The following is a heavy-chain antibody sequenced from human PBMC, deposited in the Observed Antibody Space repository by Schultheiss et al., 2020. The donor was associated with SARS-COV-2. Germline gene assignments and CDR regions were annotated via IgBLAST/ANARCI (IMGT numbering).Heavy chain of an antibody. CDR2: IVGGSDAT. D-gene: IGHD2/OR15-2a*01. V-gene: IGHV3-23*01. CDR3: APNSLNPLQY. J-gene: IGHJ4*02. Sequence: GGSLRLSCATSGFTFSTSGMTWVRQAPGKGLEWVASIVGGSDATHYADSVKGRFTISRDNSKNTLYLQMSSLRAEDTAVYFCAPNSLNPLQYWGQGTPVTVSS. CDR1: GFTFSTSG.